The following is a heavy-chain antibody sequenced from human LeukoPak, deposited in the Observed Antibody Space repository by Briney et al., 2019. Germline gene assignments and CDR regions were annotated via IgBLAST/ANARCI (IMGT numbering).Heavy chain of an antibody. D-gene: IGHD5-18*01. V-gene: IGHV1-46*01. CDR1: GYTFTSYY. Sequence: ASVKVSCKASGYTFTSYYMHWVRQAPGQGLEWMGIINPSGGSTSYAQKFQGRVTMTRDMSTSTAYMELSSLRSEDTAVYYCARGHGYSSGSAYYFDYWGQGTLVTVSS. CDR3: ARGHGYSSGSAYYFDY. CDR2: INPSGGST. J-gene: IGHJ4*02.